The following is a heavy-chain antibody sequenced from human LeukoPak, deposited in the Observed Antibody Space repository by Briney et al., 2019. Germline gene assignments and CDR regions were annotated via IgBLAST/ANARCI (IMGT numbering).Heavy chain of an antibody. CDR2: ISAYNGNT. V-gene: IGHV1-18*01. D-gene: IGHD3-3*01. Sequence: GASVKVSCKASGYTFTSYGISWVRQAPGQGLEWMGWISAYNGNTNYAQKLQGRVTMTTDTSTSTACMELRSPRSDDTAVYYCARFFWSGYYYYYMDVWGKGTTVTVSS. CDR1: GYTFTSYG. J-gene: IGHJ6*03. CDR3: ARFFWSGYYYYYMDV.